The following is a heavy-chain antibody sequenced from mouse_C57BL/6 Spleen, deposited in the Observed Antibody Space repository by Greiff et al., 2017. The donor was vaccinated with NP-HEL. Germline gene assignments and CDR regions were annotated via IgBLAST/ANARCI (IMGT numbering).Heavy chain of an antibody. CDR3: ARIWDSWYFDV. CDR1: GYTFTSYW. V-gene: IGHV1-69*01. Sequence: QVQLQQPGAELVMPGASVKLSCKASGYTFTSYWMHWVKQRPGQGLEWIGEIDPSDNYTNYNQKFKGKSTLTVDKSSSTAYMQLSSLTSEDSAVYYCARIWDSWYFDVWGTGTTVTVSS. CDR2: IDPSDNYT. D-gene: IGHD4-1*01. J-gene: IGHJ1*03.